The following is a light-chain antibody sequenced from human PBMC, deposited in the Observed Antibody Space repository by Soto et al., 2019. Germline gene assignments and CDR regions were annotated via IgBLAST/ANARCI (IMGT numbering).Light chain of an antibody. J-gene: IGKJ3*01. CDR2: DAS. CDR1: QSISSW. CDR3: QQYNSYPFT. Sequence: DIQMTQSPSTLSASVGDRVTITCRASQSISSWLAWYQQKPGKAPKLLIYDASSLESGGPSRFSGSGSGTEFTLTISSLQPDDLATYYCQQYNSYPFTCGPGTKVDIK. V-gene: IGKV1-5*01.